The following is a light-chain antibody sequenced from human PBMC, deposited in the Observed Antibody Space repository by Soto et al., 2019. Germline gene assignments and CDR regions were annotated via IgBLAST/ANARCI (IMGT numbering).Light chain of an antibody. J-gene: IGLJ1*01. CDR2: DVS. CDR3: SSYAGTYIV. CDR1: SSDVGGYDY. V-gene: IGLV2-8*01. Sequence: QSVLTQPPSASGSPGQSVAISCTGTSSDVGGYDYVSWYQQPPGKAPKLMIYDVSKRPSGVPDRFSGSKSGNTASLTVSGLQAEDEADYYCSSYAGTYIVFGTGTKVTVL.